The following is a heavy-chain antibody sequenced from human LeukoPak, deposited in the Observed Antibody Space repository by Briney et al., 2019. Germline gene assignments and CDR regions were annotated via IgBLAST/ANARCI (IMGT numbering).Heavy chain of an antibody. V-gene: IGHV3-48*03. D-gene: IGHD4-23*01. Sequence: PGGSLRLSCAASGFTFSSCELSWVRQAPAKGLEWVSYISSSGSIIYYADSVKGRFTISRDSAKNSLYLQMNSLRAEDTAVYYCAIDDYHSNSDAFHVWGQGTMVTVSS. CDR3: AIDDYHSNSDAFHV. J-gene: IGHJ3*01. CDR2: ISSSGSII. CDR1: GFTFSSCE.